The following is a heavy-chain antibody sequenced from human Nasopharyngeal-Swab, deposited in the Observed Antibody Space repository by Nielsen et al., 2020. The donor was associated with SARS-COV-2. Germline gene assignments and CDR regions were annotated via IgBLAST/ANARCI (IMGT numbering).Heavy chain of an antibody. CDR1: GFTFSDYY. D-gene: IGHD6-13*01. CDR3: ARVGQQRLKY. Sequence: GESLKISCAASGFTFSDYYMSWIRQAPGKGLEWVSYISISGSAIYYADSVKGRFTISRDNAKNSLYLQMNSLRAEDTAVYYCARVGQQRLKYWGQGTLVTVSS. CDR2: ISISGSAI. J-gene: IGHJ4*02. V-gene: IGHV3-11*04.